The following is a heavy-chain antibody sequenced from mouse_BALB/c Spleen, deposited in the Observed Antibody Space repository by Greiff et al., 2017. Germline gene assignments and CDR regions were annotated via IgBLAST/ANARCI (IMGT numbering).Heavy chain of an antibody. J-gene: IGHJ2*01. V-gene: IGHV5-6-3*01. CDR3: ARDYYGYYYFDY. D-gene: IGHD1-2*01. CDR2: INSNGGST. CDR1: GFTFSSYG. Sequence: EVQVVESGGGLVQPGGSLKLSCAASGFTFSSYGMSWVRQTPDKRLELVATINSNGGSTYYPDSVKGRFTISRDNAKNTLYLQMSSLKSEDTAMYYCARDYYGYYYFDYWGQGTTLTVSS.